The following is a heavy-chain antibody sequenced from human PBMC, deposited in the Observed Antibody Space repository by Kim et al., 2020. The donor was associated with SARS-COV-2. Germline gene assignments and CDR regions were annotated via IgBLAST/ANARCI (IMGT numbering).Heavy chain of an antibody. Sequence: GGSLRLSCAASGFTFSSYNMNWVRQAPGKGLKWVSYISSSGSTTYYADSVKGRFTISRDNAKNSLYLQMNSLRDEDSAVYFCARAGSSSSWPDYWGQGT. V-gene: IGHV3-48*02. D-gene: IGHD6-13*01. CDR3: ARAGSSSSWPDY. CDR2: ISSSGSTT. J-gene: IGHJ4*02. CDR1: GFTFSSYN.